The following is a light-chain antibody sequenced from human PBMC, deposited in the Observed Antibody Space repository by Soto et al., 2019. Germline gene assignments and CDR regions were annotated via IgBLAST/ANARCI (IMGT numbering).Light chain of an antibody. CDR3: QKYDTAPLT. J-gene: IGKJ1*01. CDR1: QGISSY. CDR2: AAS. V-gene: IGKV1-27*01. Sequence: MRRTHLQPSLSSSTGDRVPIPGRASQGISSYLAWYQQKPGKAPKLLIYAASTLLSGVPSRFSGSGSGTDFTLTISSLQPEDVATYYCQKYDTAPLTFGQGTKVDIK.